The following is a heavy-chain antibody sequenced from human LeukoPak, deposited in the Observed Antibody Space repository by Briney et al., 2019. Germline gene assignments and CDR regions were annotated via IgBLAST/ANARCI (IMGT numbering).Heavy chain of an antibody. D-gene: IGHD1-26*01. J-gene: IGHJ4*02. V-gene: IGHV3-30-3*01. CDR2: ISYDGSNK. CDR3: ARGEWDLRD. Sequence: GGSLRLSCAASGFTFSSYAMHWVRQAPGKGLEWVAVISYDGSNKYYADSVKGRFTISRDNSKNTLYLQMNSLRAEDTAFYHCARGEWDLRDWGQGTLVIVSS. CDR1: GFTFSSYA.